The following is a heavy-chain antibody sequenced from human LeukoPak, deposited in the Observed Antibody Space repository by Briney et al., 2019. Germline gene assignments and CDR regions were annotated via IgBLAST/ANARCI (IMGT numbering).Heavy chain of an antibody. CDR2: MNPNSGNT. J-gene: IGHJ4*02. CDR3: ARANAISPDY. Sequence: EWMGWMNPNSGNTGYAQKIQGRVTITRNTSISTAYMELSSLRSEDTAVYYCARANAISPDYWGQGTLVTVSS. V-gene: IGHV1-8*03. D-gene: IGHD2-21*01.